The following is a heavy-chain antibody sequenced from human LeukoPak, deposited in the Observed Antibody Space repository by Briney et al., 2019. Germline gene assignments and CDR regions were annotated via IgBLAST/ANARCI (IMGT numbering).Heavy chain of an antibody. D-gene: IGHD6-19*01. CDR2: INWNGDST. CDR3: ARGAYSSGWAYFDH. CDR1: GFTFDDHG. V-gene: IGHV3-20*04. J-gene: IGHJ4*02. Sequence: PGGSLRLSCAASGFTFDDHGMTWVRQVPGKGLEWVSGINWNGDSTGYADSVKGRFTISRDNAKNSLYLHMDSLRAEDTAVYYCARGAYSSGWAYFDHWGQGTLVTVSS.